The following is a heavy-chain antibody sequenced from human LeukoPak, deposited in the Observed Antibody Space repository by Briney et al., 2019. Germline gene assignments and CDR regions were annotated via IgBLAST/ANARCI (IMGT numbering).Heavy chain of an antibody. CDR2: ISAYNGNT. Sequence: GASVKVSCKASGYTFTSYGISWVRQAPGQGLEWMGWISAYNGNTNYAQKLQGRVTMTTDTSTSTAYMELRSLRSDDTAVYYCARDLSADSPPDYAFDVWGQGTMVTVSS. CDR3: ARDLSADSPPDYAFDV. V-gene: IGHV1-18*01. J-gene: IGHJ3*01. CDR1: GYTFTSYG. D-gene: IGHD3-22*01.